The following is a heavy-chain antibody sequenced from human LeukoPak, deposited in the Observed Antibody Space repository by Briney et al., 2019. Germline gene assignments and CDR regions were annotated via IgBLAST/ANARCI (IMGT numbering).Heavy chain of an antibody. CDR3: ARTRTGRRDGYNHFDY. CDR2: ISSSSSYI. Sequence: GSLRLSCAASGFTFSSYSMNWVRQAPGKGLEWVSSISSSSSYIYYADSVKGRFTISRDNAKNSLYLQMNSLRAEDTAVYYCARTRTGRRDGYNHFDYWGQGTLVTVSS. CDR1: GFTFSSYS. V-gene: IGHV3-21*01. D-gene: IGHD5-24*01. J-gene: IGHJ4*02.